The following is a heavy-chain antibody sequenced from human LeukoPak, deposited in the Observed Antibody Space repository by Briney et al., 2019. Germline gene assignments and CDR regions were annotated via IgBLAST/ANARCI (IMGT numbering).Heavy chain of an antibody. J-gene: IGHJ4*02. CDR1: GFTFTNYW. V-gene: IGHV3-7*01. CDR2: INQDGSEK. Sequence: PGGSLRLSCAASGFTFTNYWMSWVRQAPGKGLEWVANINQDGSEKYYVDSVKGRFTISRDNAKNSLYLQMNSLRAEDTAVYYCARGKDSGYDFRFNYWGQGTLVTVSS. D-gene: IGHD5-12*01. CDR3: ARGKDSGYDFRFNY.